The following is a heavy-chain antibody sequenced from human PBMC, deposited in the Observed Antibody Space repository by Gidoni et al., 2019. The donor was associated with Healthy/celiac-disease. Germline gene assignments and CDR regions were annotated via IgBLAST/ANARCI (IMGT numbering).Heavy chain of an antibody. CDR3: ARDGGYSYGYXYYYG. CDR2: IYYSGST. CDR1: GGSISSYY. J-gene: IGHJ6*01. D-gene: IGHD5-18*01. Sequence: QVQLQESGPGLVKPSETLSLTCPVSGGSISSYYWSWIRQPPGKGLEWIGYIYYSGSTNYNPSLKRRVTISVDTSKNQFSLKLSSVTAADTAGYYCARDGGYSYGYXYYYG. V-gene: IGHV4-59*01.